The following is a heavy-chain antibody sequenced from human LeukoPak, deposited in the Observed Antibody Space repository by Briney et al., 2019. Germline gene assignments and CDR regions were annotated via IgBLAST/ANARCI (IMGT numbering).Heavy chain of an antibody. V-gene: IGHV3-74*01. CDR3: ARIGGGSFPHYYYYMDV. Sequence: GGSLRLSCAASGFTFSSYWMHWVRQAPGKGLVWVSRINTDGSSTSYADSVKGRFTISRDNAKNTLYLQMNSLRAEDTAVYYCARIGGGSFPHYYYYMDVWVKGTTVTVSS. J-gene: IGHJ6*03. CDR2: INTDGSST. CDR1: GFTFSSYW. D-gene: IGHD2-15*01.